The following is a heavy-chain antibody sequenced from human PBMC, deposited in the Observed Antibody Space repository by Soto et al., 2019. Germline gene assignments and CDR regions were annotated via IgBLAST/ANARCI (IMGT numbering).Heavy chain of an antibody. CDR1: GYTFTNLY. D-gene: IGHD3-10*01. CDR2: ITPRGGAT. Sequence: QVQLVQSGAEVKKPGASVKVSCKASGYTFTNLYVHWVRQAPGQGLEWMGIITPRGGATTYAQKFQGRVTMTRVTSTSTVYMELSSLRSEDTAVYFCARAPREELYYFDYWGRGTLVSVSS. V-gene: IGHV1-46*01. J-gene: IGHJ4*02. CDR3: ARAPREELYYFDY.